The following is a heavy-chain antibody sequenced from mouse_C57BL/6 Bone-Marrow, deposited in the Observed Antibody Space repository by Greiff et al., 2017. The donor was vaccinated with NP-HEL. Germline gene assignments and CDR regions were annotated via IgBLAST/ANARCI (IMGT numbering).Heavy chain of an antibody. Sequence: VQLPQSGSYLVRPGASVTLSCKASGYTFTDYEMHWVKQTPVHGLEWIGAIDPETGGTAYNHTFKGKAILTADKSSSTAYMELRSLTSEDSAVYYCTRSGLLWLPWFAYWGQGTLVTVSA. CDR2: IDPETGGT. V-gene: IGHV1-15*01. CDR3: TRSGLLWLPWFAY. D-gene: IGHD2-2*01. CDR1: GYTFTDYE. J-gene: IGHJ3*01.